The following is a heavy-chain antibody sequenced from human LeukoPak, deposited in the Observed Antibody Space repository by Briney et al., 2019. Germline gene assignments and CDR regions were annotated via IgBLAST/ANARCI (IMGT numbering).Heavy chain of an antibody. J-gene: IGHJ4*02. V-gene: IGHV1-2*02. CDR2: INPKNGGT. Sequence: GASVKVSCKASGYNFAHNIHWVRQAPGQGHEFMGWINPKNGGTKYAQNFQGRVTMTRDTSISTVYMELSSLGSDDTAVYYCVVSIPAAAILAFDSWGQGTLVTVSS. CDR3: VVSIPAAAILAFDS. D-gene: IGHD6-25*01. CDR1: GYNFAHN.